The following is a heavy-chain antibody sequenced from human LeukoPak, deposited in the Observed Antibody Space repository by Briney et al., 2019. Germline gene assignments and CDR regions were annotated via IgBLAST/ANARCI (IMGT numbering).Heavy chain of an antibody. Sequence: SETLSLTCTVSGDSIDSGGYYWSWIRQQSGKGLEWIGYIYYSGNTHYNPSLKSRVTISVDTSKNQFSLKLSSVTAADTAVYYCARVIEVFEYSSPRIDYYMDVWGKGTTVTVSS. J-gene: IGHJ6*03. CDR1: GDSIDSGGYY. CDR3: ARVIEVFEYSSPRIDYYMDV. D-gene: IGHD6-6*01. CDR2: IYYSGNT. V-gene: IGHV4-31*03.